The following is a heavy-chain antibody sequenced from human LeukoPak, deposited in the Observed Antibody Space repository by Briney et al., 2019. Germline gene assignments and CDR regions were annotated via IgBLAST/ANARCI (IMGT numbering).Heavy chain of an antibody. CDR2: INSDGSST. Sequence: GGSLRLSCAASGFTFSSYWMHWVRHAPGKGLVWVSRINSDGSSTSYADSVKGRFTISRDNAKNTLYLQMNGLRAEDTAVYYCARDDAGYSYDPRGWFDPWGQGTLVTVSS. D-gene: IGHD5-18*01. CDR1: GFTFSSYW. V-gene: IGHV3-74*01. J-gene: IGHJ5*02. CDR3: ARDDAGYSYDPRGWFDP.